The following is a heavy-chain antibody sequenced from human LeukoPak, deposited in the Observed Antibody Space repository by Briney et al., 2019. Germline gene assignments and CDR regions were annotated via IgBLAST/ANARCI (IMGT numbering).Heavy chain of an antibody. J-gene: IGHJ4*02. CDR2: IKQDGSTK. D-gene: IGHD1-26*01. CDR1: GFTFSNSW. CDR3: TRDTDGSLDY. Sequence: PGGSLRLSCAASGFTFSNSWMAWVRQAPGKGLEWVANIKQDGSTKHYADSLKGRFTISRDNPKNSLYLQTNNLRVDDTAVYYCTRDTDGSLDYWGQGILVTVAS. V-gene: IGHV3-7*01.